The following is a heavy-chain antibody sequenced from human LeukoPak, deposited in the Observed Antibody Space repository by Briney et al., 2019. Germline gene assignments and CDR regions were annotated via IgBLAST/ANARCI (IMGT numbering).Heavy chain of an antibody. CDR2: INPNSGGT. V-gene: IGHV1-2*02. D-gene: IGHD5-12*01. CDR1: GYTFTGYY. J-gene: IGHJ4*02. CDR3: ARSARGYSGYDWALGEGEFDY. Sequence: ASVKVSCKASGYTFTGYYMHRVRQAPGQGLEWMGWINPNSGGTNYAQKFQGRVTMTRDTSISTAYMELSRLRSDDTAVYYCARSARGYSGYDWALGEGEFDYWGQGTLVTVSS.